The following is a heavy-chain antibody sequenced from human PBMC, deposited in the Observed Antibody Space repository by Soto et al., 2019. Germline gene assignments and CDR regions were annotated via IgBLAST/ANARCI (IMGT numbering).Heavy chain of an antibody. CDR3: ARGAGNLKPLYMDY. Sequence: SETLSLTCTVSGGSISSYYWSWIRQPPGKGLEWIGYIYYSGSTNYNPSLKSRVTISVDTSKNQFSLKLSSVTAADTAVYYCARGAGNLKPLYMDYWGQGTLVTVSS. CDR1: GGSISSYY. CDR2: IYYSGST. J-gene: IGHJ4*02. D-gene: IGHD2-2*02. V-gene: IGHV4-59*01.